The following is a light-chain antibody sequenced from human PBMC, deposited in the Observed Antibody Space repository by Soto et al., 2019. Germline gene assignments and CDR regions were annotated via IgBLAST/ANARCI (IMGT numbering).Light chain of an antibody. CDR3: QLYRT. J-gene: IGKJ1*01. CDR2: GGS. Sequence: EIVFTQSPGTLSLSPGALATLSCRASQSFKSSYLAWYQQKPGQAPKLLIHGGSTRATGISDRFSGSGSGTDFTLTISRLEPEDFAVYYCQLYRTFGQGTKVDI. V-gene: IGKV3-20*01. CDR1: QSFKSSY.